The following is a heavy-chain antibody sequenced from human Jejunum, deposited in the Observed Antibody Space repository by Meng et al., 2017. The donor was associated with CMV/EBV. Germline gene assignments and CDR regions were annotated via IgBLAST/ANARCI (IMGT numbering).Heavy chain of an antibody. CDR1: GFTFSSYG. D-gene: IGHD6-13*01. CDR3: AKAATNSSPDFFDY. Sequence: SGFTFSSYGMHWVRQAPGKGLEWVAVICYDGSKKYYSDSVKGRFTISRDNSKNTLYLQMNSLRAEDTAVYYCAKAATNSSPDFFDYWGQGTLVTVSS. V-gene: IGHV3-33*06. CDR2: ICYDGSKK. J-gene: IGHJ4*02.